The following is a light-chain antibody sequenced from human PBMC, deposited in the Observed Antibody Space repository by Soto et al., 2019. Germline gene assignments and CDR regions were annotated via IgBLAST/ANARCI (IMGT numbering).Light chain of an antibody. J-gene: IGKJ5*01. Sequence: DIQMTQSPSSLSASAGDRVTITCRASQSVSSYLNWYQQKPGQAPKLLIYAASSLHSGVPSRFSGSGSGTDFTLTISSLQPEDFATYYCQQTYSTPSITFGQGTRLEIK. CDR3: QQTYSTPSIT. V-gene: IGKV1-39*01. CDR2: AAS. CDR1: QSVSSY.